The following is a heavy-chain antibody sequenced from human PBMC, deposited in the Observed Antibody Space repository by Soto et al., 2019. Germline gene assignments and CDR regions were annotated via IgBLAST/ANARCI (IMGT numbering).Heavy chain of an antibody. J-gene: IGHJ3*02. V-gene: IGHV3-23*01. Sequence: GGSLRLSCAASGFTFSSDAMSWVRQAPGKGLEWVSAISGSGGSTYYADSVKGRFTISRDNSKNTLYLQMNSLRAEDTAVYYCAKDREILEWLLGPNANDAFDIWGQGTMVTVSS. CDR1: GFTFSSDA. CDR2: ISGSGGST. D-gene: IGHD3-3*01. CDR3: AKDREILEWLLGPNANDAFDI.